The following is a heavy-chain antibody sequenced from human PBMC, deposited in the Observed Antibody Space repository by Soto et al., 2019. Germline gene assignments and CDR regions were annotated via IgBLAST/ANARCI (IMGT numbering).Heavy chain of an antibody. CDR1: GGPISSYY. J-gene: IGHJ4*02. V-gene: IGHV4-59*01. D-gene: IGHD3-22*01. Sequence: SETLSLTCTVSGGPISSYYWSWVRQPPGKGLEWIGYIYYSGSTNYNPSLKSRVTISVDTSKNQFSLKLSSVTAADTAVYYCAATNPGYYYDSSGYKVWGQGTLVTVS. CDR2: IYYSGST. CDR3: AATNPGYYYDSSGYKV.